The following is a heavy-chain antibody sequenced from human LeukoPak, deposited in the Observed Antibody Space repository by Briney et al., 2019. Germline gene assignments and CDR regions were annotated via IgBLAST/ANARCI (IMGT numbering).Heavy chain of an antibody. V-gene: IGHV3-23*01. CDR1: GFTFSSHA. Sequence: GGSLRLSCAASGFTFSSHAMSWVRQAPGKGLEWVSAISGSGGSTYYADSVKGRFTISRDNSKNTLYLQMNSLRAEDTAVYYCAKDRMIVVVINRDYAFDIWGQGTMVTVSS. J-gene: IGHJ3*02. D-gene: IGHD3-22*01. CDR2: ISGSGGST. CDR3: AKDRMIVVVINRDYAFDI.